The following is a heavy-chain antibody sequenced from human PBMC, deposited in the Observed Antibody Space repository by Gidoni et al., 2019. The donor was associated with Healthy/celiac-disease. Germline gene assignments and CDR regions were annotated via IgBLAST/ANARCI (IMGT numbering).Heavy chain of an antibody. J-gene: IGHJ6*02. D-gene: IGHD3-3*01. CDR1: GWSFSGYY. CDR2: INHSGST. CDR3: ASSADDVRSLQVRYYYYGMDV. Sequence: QVQLQQWGAGLLKPSETLSLTCAVTGWSFSGYYWSWIRQPPGKGLEWIGEINHSGSTNYNPSLKSRVTISVDTSKNQFSLKLSSVTAADTAVYYCASSADDVRSLQVRYYYYGMDVWGQGTTVTVSS. V-gene: IGHV4-34*01.